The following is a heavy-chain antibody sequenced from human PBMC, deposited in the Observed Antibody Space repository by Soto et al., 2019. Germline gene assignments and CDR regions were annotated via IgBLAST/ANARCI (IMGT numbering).Heavy chain of an antibody. CDR1: GFTFSSYA. CDR2: ISYDGSNK. CDR3: ARDPRYFDWLLPLDWFDP. Sequence: GGSLRLSCAASGFTFSSYAMHWVRQAPGKGLEWVAVISYDGSNKYYADSVKGRFTISRDNSKNTLYLQMNSLRAEDTAVYYCARDPRYFDWLLPLDWFDPWGQGTLVTVSS. J-gene: IGHJ5*02. D-gene: IGHD3-9*01. V-gene: IGHV3-30-3*01.